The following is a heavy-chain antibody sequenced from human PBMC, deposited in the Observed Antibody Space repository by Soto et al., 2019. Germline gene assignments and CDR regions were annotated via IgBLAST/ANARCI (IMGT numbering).Heavy chain of an antibody. Sequence: ASVKVSCKASGYTFTGYYMHWVRQAPGQGLEWMGWINPNSGGTNYAQKFRGWVTMTRDTSISTAYMELSRLRSDDTAVYYCARDSGSYYAFDIWGQGTMVTVSS. CDR1: GYTFTGYY. CDR3: ARDSGSYYAFDI. CDR2: INPNSGGT. V-gene: IGHV1-2*04. D-gene: IGHD1-26*01. J-gene: IGHJ3*02.